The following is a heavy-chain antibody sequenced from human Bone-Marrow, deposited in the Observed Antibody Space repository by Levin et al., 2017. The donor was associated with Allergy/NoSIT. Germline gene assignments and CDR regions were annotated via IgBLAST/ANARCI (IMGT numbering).Heavy chain of an antibody. CDR2: INHSGST. V-gene: IGHV4-34*01. D-gene: IGHD6-13*01. CDR3: ARGHSSSWYLAVDY. J-gene: IGHJ4*02. CDR1: GGSFSGYY. Sequence: SQTLSLTCAVYGGSFSGYYWSWIRQPPGKGLEWIGEINHSGSTNYNPSLKSRVTISVDTSKNQFSLKLSSVTAADTAVYYCARGHSSSWYLAVDYWGQGTLVTVSS.